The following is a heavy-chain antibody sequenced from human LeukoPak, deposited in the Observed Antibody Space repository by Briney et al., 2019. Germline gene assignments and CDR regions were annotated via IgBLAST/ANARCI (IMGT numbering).Heavy chain of an antibody. CDR1: GYTFTSYD. D-gene: IGHD6-19*01. Sequence: ASVKVFCNASGYTFTSYDINWVRQDSGQGLEWMGWMNSNSGNTGYAQKFRGRVTITRYTSKSTVYMDLRRERSEDTAVYYCARPAGEWVAGTNYDYYMDVWGKETTVTVSS. J-gene: IGHJ6*03. V-gene: IGHV1-8*02. CDR2: MNSNSGNT. CDR3: ARPAGEWVAGTNYDYYMDV.